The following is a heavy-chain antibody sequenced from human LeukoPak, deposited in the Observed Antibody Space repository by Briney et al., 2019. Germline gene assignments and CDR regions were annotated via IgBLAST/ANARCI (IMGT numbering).Heavy chain of an antibody. V-gene: IGHV4-34*01. CDR2: INHSGST. CDR3: ARTGRVRPFDY. D-gene: IGHD1-14*01. J-gene: IGHJ4*02. CDR1: GGSFSGYY. Sequence: PSETLSLTCAVYGGSFSGYYWSWIRQPPGKGLEWIGEINHSGSTNYNPSLKSRVTISVDTSKNQFSLKLSSVTAADTAVYYCARTGRVRPFDYWGQGTLVTVSS.